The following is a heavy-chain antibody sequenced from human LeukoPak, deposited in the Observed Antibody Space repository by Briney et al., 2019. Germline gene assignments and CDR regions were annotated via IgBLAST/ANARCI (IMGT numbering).Heavy chain of an antibody. CDR2: IYLRDGST. J-gene: IGHJ4*02. Sequence: ASVKVSCKASGYTFTSNYIHWVRQAPGQGLEWMGMIYLRDGSTSYAQKFQGRVTVTRDTSTSTVHMELSGLRSEDTDVYSCARDQEGFDYWGQGTLVSVSS. CDR1: GYTFTSNY. V-gene: IGHV1-46*01. CDR3: ARDQEGFDY.